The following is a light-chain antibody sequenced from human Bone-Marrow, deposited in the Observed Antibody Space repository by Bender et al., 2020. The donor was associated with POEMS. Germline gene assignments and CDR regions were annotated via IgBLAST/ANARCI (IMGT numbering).Light chain of an antibody. CDR3: PTYTLTPTLV. CDR1: AFDVGGYDY. J-gene: IGLJ3*02. Sequence: QSALTQPASVSGSPGQSLTISCTGTAFDVGGYDYVSWYQQHPGKVPKLIIYDVNTRPSGLCWRFSGSNSDNTLSLHISAPEADGEAFYLFPTYTLTPTLVFGGGNKLPV. V-gene: IGLV2-14*03. CDR2: DVN.